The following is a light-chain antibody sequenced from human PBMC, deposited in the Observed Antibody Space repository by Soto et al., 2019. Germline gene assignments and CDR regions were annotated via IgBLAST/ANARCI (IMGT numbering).Light chain of an antibody. CDR2: DAS. CDR1: QSIGRW. V-gene: IGKV1-5*01. Sequence: DIQMTQSPSTLSASVGDRVTITCRASQSIGRWLAWYQQKPGKAPKFLIYDASSLEPGVPSRFSGSGSGSEFTLTISSLRPDDFATYYCQQYDSASPTFGQGTKVEVK. J-gene: IGKJ1*01. CDR3: QQYDSASPT.